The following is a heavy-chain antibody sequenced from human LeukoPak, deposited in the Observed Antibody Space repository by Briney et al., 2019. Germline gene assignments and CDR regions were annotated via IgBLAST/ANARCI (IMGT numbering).Heavy chain of an antibody. V-gene: IGHV5-51*01. D-gene: IGHD6-19*01. CDR2: IYPGDSDT. CDR1: GYSFTNYW. CDR3: ARHGSGQSPIDY. J-gene: IGHJ4*02. Sequence: GESLKIPCRGSGYSFTNYWIGRVRQMPGKGLEGMRIIYPGDSDTRYSPSFQGQVTISADKSISTAYLQWSSLKASDAAMYYGARHGSGQSPIDYWGQGTLVTVSS.